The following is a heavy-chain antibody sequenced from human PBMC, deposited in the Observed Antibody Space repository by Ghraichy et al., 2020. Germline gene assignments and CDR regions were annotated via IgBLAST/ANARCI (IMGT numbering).Heavy chain of an antibody. J-gene: IGHJ4*02. CDR3: AKEDAVSAVPDY. V-gene: IGHV3-23*01. CDR1: GLIFSSYA. Sequence: GGSLRLSCAASGLIFSSYAMTWVRQAPGKGLEWVSAIAGSGGNTYYADFAEGRFTISRDNSRNTLYLQMNSLRAEDTAVYYCAKEDAVSAVPDYWGQGTLVTDSS. D-gene: IGHD2-15*01. CDR2: IAGSGGNT.